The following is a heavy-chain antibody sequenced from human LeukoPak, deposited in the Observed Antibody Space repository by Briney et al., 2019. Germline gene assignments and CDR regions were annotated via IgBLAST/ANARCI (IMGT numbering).Heavy chain of an antibody. D-gene: IGHD3-10*01. CDR2: IKQDGSEK. V-gene: IGHV3-7*03. J-gene: IGHJ4*02. CDR1: GFTFSSYW. Sequence: SGGSLRLSCAASGFTFSSYWMSWVRQAPGKGLEWVANIKQDGSEKYYVDSVKGRFTISSDNAKNSLYLQMNSLRAEDTAVYYCARDYTGLLWFGELWYYFDYWGQGTLVTVSS. CDR3: ARDYTGLLWFGELWYYFDY.